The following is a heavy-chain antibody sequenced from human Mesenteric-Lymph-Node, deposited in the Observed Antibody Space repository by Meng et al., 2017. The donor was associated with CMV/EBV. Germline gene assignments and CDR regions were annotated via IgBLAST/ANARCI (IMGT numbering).Heavy chain of an antibody. J-gene: IGHJ6*02. V-gene: IGHV4-39*01. CDR3: ARTAHSPTTYYYGMDV. CDR1: GASISSSSYY. D-gene: IGHD2-21*02. CDR2: IYYSGST. Sequence: SETLSLTCTVSGASISSSSYYWGWIRQPPGKGLEWIGRIYYSGSTSYNPSLKSRVTISVDTSKNQFSLKLSSVTAADTAVYYCARTAHSPTTYYYGMDVWGQGTTVTVSS.